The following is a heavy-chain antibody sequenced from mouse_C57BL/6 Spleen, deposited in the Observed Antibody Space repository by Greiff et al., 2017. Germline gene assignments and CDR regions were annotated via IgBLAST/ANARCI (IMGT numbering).Heavy chain of an antibody. D-gene: IGHD3-2*02. CDR3: ASGVSGSSGYAY. CDR1: GYTFTSYW. CDR2: FDPSDSYT. J-gene: IGHJ3*01. Sequence: QVHVKQSGAELVKPGASVKLSCKASGYTFTSYWMQWVKQRPGQGLEWIGEFDPSDSYTNYNQKFKGKATLTVDTSSSTAYMQLSSLTSEDSAVYYCASGVSGSSGYAYWGQGTLVTVSA. V-gene: IGHV1-50*01.